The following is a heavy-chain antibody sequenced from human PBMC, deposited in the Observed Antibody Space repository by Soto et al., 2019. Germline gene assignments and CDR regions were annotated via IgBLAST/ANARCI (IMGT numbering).Heavy chain of an antibody. V-gene: IGHV3-30-3*01. CDR1: GFTFSSYA. D-gene: IGHD5-12*01. Sequence: PGGSLRLSCAASGFTFSSYAMHWVRQAPGKGLEWVAVISYDGSNKYYADSVKGRFTISRDNSKNTLYLQMNSLRAEDTAVYYCARDQGSGYENYYFDYWGQGTLVTVSS. CDR3: ARDQGSGYENYYFDY. CDR2: ISYDGSNK. J-gene: IGHJ4*02.